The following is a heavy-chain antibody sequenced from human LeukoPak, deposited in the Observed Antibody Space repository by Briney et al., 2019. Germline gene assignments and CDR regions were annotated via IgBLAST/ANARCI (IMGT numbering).Heavy chain of an antibody. CDR2: ISAYNGNT. V-gene: IGHV1-18*01. CDR1: GYTFTGYG. CDR3: ARLPLKNYYDILTGTRGLDC. Sequence: ASVKVSCKASGYTFTGYGISWVRQAPGQGLEWMGWISAYNGNTNYAQKLQGRVTMTTDTSTSTAYMELRSLRSDDTAVYYCARLPLKNYYDILTGTRGLDCWGQGTLVTVSS. D-gene: IGHD3-9*01. J-gene: IGHJ4*02.